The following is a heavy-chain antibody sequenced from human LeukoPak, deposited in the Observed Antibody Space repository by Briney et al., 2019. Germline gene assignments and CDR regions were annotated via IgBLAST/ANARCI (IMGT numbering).Heavy chain of an antibody. CDR3: AREGDLGDNWFDP. CDR2: IYYSGST. D-gene: IGHD2-21*01. CDR1: GGSISSYY. J-gene: IGHJ5*02. Sequence: PSETLSLTCTVSGGSISSYYWSWIRQSPGKGLEWIGYIYYSGSTNYNPSLKSRVTISVDTSENQFSLKLSSVTAADTAVYYCAREGDLGDNWFDPWGQGTLVTVSS. V-gene: IGHV4-59*01.